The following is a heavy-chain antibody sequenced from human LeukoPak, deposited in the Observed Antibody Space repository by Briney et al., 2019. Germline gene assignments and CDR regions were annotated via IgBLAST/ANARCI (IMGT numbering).Heavy chain of an antibody. D-gene: IGHD5-18*01. CDR2: IYYSGST. J-gene: IGHJ4*02. Sequence: SETLSLTCTVSGGSISSSSYYWGWIRQPPGKGLEWIGSIYYSGSTYYNPSLKSRVTISVDTSKNQFSLKLSSVTAADTAVYYCAGSWRAAMVNYWGQGTLVTVSS. CDR1: GGSISSSSYY. V-gene: IGHV4-39*01. CDR3: AGSWRAAMVNY.